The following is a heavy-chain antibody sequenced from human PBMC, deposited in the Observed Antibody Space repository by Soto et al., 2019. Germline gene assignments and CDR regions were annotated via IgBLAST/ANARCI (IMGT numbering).Heavy chain of an antibody. CDR2: ISYDGSNK. J-gene: IGHJ4*02. CDR3: ANGGVYGSGSYYTYFDY. Sequence: QVQLVESGGGVVQPGRSLRLSCAASGFTFSSYGMHWVRQAPGKGLEWVAVISYDGSNKYYADSVKGRFTISRDNSKNTLYLQMNSLRAEDTAVYYCANGGVYGSGSYYTYFDYWGQGTLVTVSS. D-gene: IGHD3-10*01. V-gene: IGHV3-30*18. CDR1: GFTFSSYG.